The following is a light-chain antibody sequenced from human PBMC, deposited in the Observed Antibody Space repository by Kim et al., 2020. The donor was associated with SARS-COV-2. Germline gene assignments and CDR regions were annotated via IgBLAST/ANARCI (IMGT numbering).Light chain of an antibody. J-gene: IGLJ1*01. CDR1: SSNIGSNA. CDR2: NSN. V-gene: IGLV1-44*01. CDR3: AAWDDSLNVYV. Sequence: QSVLTQPPSVSGAPGQRVTISCSGSSSNIGSNAVNWYQHLPGTAPKLLIYNSNQGPSGVPDRFSGSKSGTSAFLAISGLESEDESDYYCAAWDDSLNVYVFGTGTKVTVL.